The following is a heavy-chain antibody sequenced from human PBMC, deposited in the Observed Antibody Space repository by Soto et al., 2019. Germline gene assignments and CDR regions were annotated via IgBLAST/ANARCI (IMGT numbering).Heavy chain of an antibody. CDR3: SRDPQWPLTY. CDR2: IWYDGSNK. J-gene: IGHJ4*02. Sequence: GSLRLSCAASGFTFSSYGMHWVRQAPGKGLEWVAVIWYDGSNKYYADSVKGRFTISRDNSKNSLFLQMNNLRAEDSATYYCSRDPQWPLTYWGQGVLVTVSS. D-gene: IGHD6-19*01. V-gene: IGHV3-33*01. CDR1: GFTFSSYG.